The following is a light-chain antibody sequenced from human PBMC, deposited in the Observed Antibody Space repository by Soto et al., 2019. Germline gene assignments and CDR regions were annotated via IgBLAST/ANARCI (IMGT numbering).Light chain of an antibody. V-gene: IGLV2-14*01. CDR3: CSFTTSSTYV. Sequence: QSVLTQPASVSGSPGQSITISCTGTSSGVGGYNYVSWYQQYPGKAPKVMIYDVTNRPSGVSNRFSGSRSGNTASLTISGLRAEDEADYYCCSFTTSSTYVFGTGTKVTVL. CDR2: DVT. CDR1: SSGVGGYNY. J-gene: IGLJ1*01.